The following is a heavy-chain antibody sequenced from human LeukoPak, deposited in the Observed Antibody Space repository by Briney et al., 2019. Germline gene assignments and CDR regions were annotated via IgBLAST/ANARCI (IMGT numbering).Heavy chain of an antibody. D-gene: IGHD6-13*01. V-gene: IGHV1-2*02. Sequence: GASVKVSCKASGYTFTGYYMHWVRQAPGQGLEWMGWINPNSGGTNYAQKFQGRVTMTRDTSISTVYMELSSLRSEDTAVYYCARDSSIAAAGTSYYYYYYMDVWGKGATVTVSS. CDR3: ARDSSIAAAGTSYYYYYYMDV. CDR2: INPNSGGT. CDR1: GYTFTGYY. J-gene: IGHJ6*03.